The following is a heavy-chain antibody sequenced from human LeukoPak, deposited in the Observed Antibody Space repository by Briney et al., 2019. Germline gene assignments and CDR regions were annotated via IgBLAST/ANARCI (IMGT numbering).Heavy chain of an antibody. V-gene: IGHV4-39*01. Sequence: SETLSLTCTVSGGSISSSSYYWGWIRQPPGKGLEWIGSIYYSGSTYYNPSLKSRVTISVDTSKNQFSLKLSSVTAADTAVYYCARSPIVPTYLFDYRGQGTLVTVSS. D-gene: IGHD2-2*01. J-gene: IGHJ4*02. CDR1: GGSISSSSYY. CDR3: ARSPIVPTYLFDY. CDR2: IYYSGST.